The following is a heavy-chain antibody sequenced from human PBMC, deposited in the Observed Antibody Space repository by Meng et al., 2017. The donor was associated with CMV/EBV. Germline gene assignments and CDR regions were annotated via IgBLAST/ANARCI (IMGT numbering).Heavy chain of an antibody. V-gene: IGHV4-4*07. CDR2: IYTSGST. CDR3: ARAAVDLSKDYFDY. CDR1: GCFISIYY. D-gene: IGHD2-15*01. J-gene: IGHJ4*02. Sequence: HVQLKESAPGLVKPSETLSLTCTVYGCFISIYYWSWIRQPAGKGLEWIGRIYTSGSTNYNPSLKSRVTMSVDTSKNQFSLKLSSVTAADTAVYYCARAAVDLSKDYFDYWGQGTLVTVSS.